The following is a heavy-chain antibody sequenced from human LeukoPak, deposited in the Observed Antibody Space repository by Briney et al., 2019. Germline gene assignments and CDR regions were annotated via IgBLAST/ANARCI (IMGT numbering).Heavy chain of an antibody. Sequence: GGSLRLSCAASGFTFSNYNMNWVRQAPGKGLEWVSNITSSSSFTNYADSVMGRFTISRDNAKNSLYLQMNSLRAEDTAVYYCAREDYYSFDYWGQGTLVTVSS. D-gene: IGHD3-22*01. V-gene: IGHV3-11*05. J-gene: IGHJ4*02. CDR1: GFTFSNYN. CDR3: AREDYYSFDY. CDR2: ITSSSSFT.